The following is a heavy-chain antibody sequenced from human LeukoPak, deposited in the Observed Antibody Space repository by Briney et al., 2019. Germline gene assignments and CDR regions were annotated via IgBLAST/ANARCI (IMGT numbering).Heavy chain of an antibody. D-gene: IGHD2/OR15-2a*01. CDR1: GFTFSSYG. Sequence: GGSLRLSCAASGFTFSSYGMHWVRRAPGKGLEWVAFIRYDGSNKYYADSVKGRFTISRDNSKNTLYLQMNSLRAEDTAVYYCARDEPSPDSTDLDYWGQGTLVTVSS. CDR3: ARDEPSPDSTDLDY. V-gene: IGHV3-30*02. CDR2: IRYDGSNK. J-gene: IGHJ4*02.